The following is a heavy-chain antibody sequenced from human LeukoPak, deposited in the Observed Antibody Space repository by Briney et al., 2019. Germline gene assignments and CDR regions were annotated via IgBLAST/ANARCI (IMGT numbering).Heavy chain of an antibody. CDR3: ARARYCSSFNCYQDY. Sequence: PSETLSLTCTVSGGSISSSSYYWGWIRQPPGKGLEWVANINQDGSVKYYVDSVKGRFTISRDNAKNSLYLQMNSLRGEDTAMYYCARARYCSSFNCYQDYWGQGTLVTVSS. V-gene: IGHV3-7*01. J-gene: IGHJ4*02. CDR1: GGSISSSSYY. CDR2: INQDGSVK. D-gene: IGHD2-2*01.